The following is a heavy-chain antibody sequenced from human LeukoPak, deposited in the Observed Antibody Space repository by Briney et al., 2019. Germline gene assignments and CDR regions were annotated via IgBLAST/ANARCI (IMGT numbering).Heavy chain of an antibody. J-gene: IGHJ4*02. D-gene: IGHD3-22*01. CDR3: AREYYYDSSGYYL. CDR1: GFTVSNNY. CDR2: IYTDGRT. Sequence: QTGGSLRLSCAASGFTVSNNYMTWVRQAPGKGLEWVSVIYTDGRTHYADTVKGRFTVSRDNSKNTLYLQMNSLRAEDTAVYYCAREYYYDSSGYYLWGQGTLVTVSS. V-gene: IGHV3-53*01.